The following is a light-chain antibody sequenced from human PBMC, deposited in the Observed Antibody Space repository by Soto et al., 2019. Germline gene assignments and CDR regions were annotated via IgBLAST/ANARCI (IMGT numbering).Light chain of an antibody. CDR2: QTS. V-gene: IGKV1-5*03. Sequence: DSMLTQSPSILSASVGDRVTITFRASQSIGSWMAWYQQKPGKAPNLLIFQTSNLESGVPSRFSCSGSGTEFTLTISSLQPDDFATYYFKQWNTYSTFGQGTKVENK. CDR3: KQWNTYST. CDR1: QSIGSW. J-gene: IGKJ1*01.